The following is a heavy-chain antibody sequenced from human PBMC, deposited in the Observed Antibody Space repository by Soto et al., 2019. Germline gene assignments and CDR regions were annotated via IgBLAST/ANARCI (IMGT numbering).Heavy chain of an antibody. CDR1: GGSISSSSYY. V-gene: IGHV4-39*01. J-gene: IGHJ5*02. CDR2: IYYSGST. Sequence: XATLSLTCTVSGGSISSSSYYWGWIRQPPGKGLEWIGSIYYSGSTYYNPSLKSRVTISVDTSKNQFSLKLSSVTAADTAVYYCARNYYYDSSGSWFDPWGQGTLVTVSS. CDR3: ARNYYYDSSGSWFDP. D-gene: IGHD3-22*01.